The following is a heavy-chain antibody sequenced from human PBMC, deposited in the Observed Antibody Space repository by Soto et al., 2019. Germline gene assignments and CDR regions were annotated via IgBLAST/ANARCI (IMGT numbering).Heavy chain of an antibody. J-gene: IGHJ5*02. CDR2: ISYDGSNK. V-gene: IGHV3-30-3*01. D-gene: IGHD3-22*01. CDR3: ASLDLLHWFNP. Sequence: PGGSLRLSCAASGFTFSSYAMHWVRQAPGKGLEWVAVISYDGSNKYYADSVKGRFTISRDNSKNTLNLQMNSLRAEDTAVYYWASLDLLHWFNPWAQETLFTVSS. CDR1: GFTFSSYA.